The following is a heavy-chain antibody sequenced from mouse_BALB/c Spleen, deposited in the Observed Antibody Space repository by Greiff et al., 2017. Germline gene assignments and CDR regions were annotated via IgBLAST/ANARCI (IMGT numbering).Heavy chain of an antibody. Sequence: EVQLVESGGGLVQPKGSLKLSCAASGFTFNTYAMNWVRQAPGKGLEWVARIRSKSNNYATYYADSVKDRFTISRDDSQSMLYLQMNNLKTEDTAMYYCGGHDYEGGTWFAYWGQGTLVTVSA. CDR2: IRSKSNNYAT. V-gene: IGHV10-1*02. J-gene: IGHJ3*01. CDR1: GFTFNTYA. CDR3: GGHDYEGGTWFAY. D-gene: IGHD2-4*01.